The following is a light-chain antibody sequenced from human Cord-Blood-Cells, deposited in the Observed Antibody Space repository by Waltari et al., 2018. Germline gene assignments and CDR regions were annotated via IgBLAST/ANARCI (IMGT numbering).Light chain of an antibody. CDR1: SSNIGSNT. J-gene: IGLJ3*02. CDR2: GNN. V-gene: IGLV1-44*01. CDR3: AAWDDSLNGWV. Sequence: QSVLTQPPSASGTPGQRVTISCSGSSSNIGSNTVNWYQQLPGTAPKLLIYGNNPRPTGVPDRFSGSKSGTSASLGISGLQSEDEADYYCAAWDDSLNGWVFGGGTKLTVL.